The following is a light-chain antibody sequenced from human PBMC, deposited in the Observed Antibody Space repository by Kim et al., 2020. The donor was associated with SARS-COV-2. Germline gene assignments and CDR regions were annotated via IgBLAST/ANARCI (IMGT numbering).Light chain of an antibody. CDR3: QHRNDWPLT. V-gene: IGKV3-11*01. CDR2: DAS. J-gene: IGKJ4*01. CDR1: QTIKTA. Sequence: LSPGETATLSCRASQTIKTALAWYQHTPGQAPRLLIYDASYRATGIPPRFSGSGSGTDFTLSISNLEPEDFAIYYCQHRNDWPLTFGGGTKVDIK.